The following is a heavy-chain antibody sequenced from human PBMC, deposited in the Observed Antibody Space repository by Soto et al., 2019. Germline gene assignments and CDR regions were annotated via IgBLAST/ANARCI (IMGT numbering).Heavy chain of an antibody. V-gene: IGHV4-4*07. J-gene: IGHJ6*02. D-gene: IGHD3-16*01. CDR2: IDTSGTT. CDR1: GGSISSYY. CDR3: ARGPRGYVYYHGMDV. Sequence: SETLPLTCTVSGGSISSYYVSWIRQSAGKGLEWIGRIDTSGTTNYNPSLKSRVTMSVDASKSQFSLNLSSVTAADTAVYYCARGPRGYVYYHGMDVWGQGTTVTVSS.